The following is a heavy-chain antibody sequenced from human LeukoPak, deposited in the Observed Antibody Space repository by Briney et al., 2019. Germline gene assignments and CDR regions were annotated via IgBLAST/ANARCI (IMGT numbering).Heavy chain of an antibody. CDR1: GGTFSSYA. CDR3: ARDYTYYDSSGYGY. J-gene: IGHJ4*02. V-gene: IGHV1-69*01. CDR2: IIPIFGTA. Sequence: ASVKVSCKASGGTFSSYAISWVRQAPGQGLEWMGGIIPIFGTANHAQKFQGRVTITADESTSTAYMELSSLRSEDTAVYYCARDYTYYDSSGYGYWGQGTLVTVSS. D-gene: IGHD3-22*01.